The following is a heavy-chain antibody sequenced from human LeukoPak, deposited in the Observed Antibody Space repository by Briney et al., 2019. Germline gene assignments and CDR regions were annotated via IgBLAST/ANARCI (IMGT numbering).Heavy chain of an antibody. CDR1: GFTFSRYG. D-gene: IGHD4-17*01. J-gene: IGHJ4*02. Sequence: GGSLRLSCAASGFTFSRYGMHWVRLAPGKGLEWVAFIWSYGSDKYYADSVKGRFTISRDNSKNTLYLQMNSLRAEDTAVYYCARDYGDSPFDYWGQGTLVTVSS. CDR3: ARDYGDSPFDY. CDR2: IWSYGSDK. V-gene: IGHV3-33*08.